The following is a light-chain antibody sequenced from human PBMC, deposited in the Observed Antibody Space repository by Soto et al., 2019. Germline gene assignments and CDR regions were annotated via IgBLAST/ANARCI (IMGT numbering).Light chain of an antibody. J-gene: IGKJ4*01. CDR3: QQYKTYPLT. V-gene: IGKV1-5*03. Sequence: DIQMTQSPSTLSASVGDRVTIACRASQSISSWLAWYQQKPGNAPTLLTYQASSLQSGVRSRFSCRGSGPEFTLTISSLQPDDFATYCCQQYKTYPLTFGGGTKVEIK. CDR1: QSISSW. CDR2: QAS.